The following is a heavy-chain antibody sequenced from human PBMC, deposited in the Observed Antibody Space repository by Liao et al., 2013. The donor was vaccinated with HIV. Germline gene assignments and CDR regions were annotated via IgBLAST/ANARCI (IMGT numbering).Heavy chain of an antibody. Sequence: QVQLQESGPGLVKPAETLSLTCTVSGGSISSYYWTWLRQPAGKGLEWIGRIYASGSTDYNPSLKSRVTMSVDTSKNQFSLKLSSVTAADTAVYYCARAIAADGYFYSYMDVWGKGTTVTVSS. CDR3: ARAIAADGYFYSYMDV. V-gene: IGHV4-4*07. CDR2: IYASGST. CDR1: GGSISSYY. D-gene: IGHD6-13*01. J-gene: IGHJ6*03.